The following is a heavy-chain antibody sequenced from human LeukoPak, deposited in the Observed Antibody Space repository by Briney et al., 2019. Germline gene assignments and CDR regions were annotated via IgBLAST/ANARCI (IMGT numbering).Heavy chain of an antibody. Sequence: PSETLSLTCTVSGGSFSSYYWSWIRQPAGKGLEWIGRIYTSGTTDYNPSLKSRVTMSADTSKNQFSLKLSSVTAADTAVYYCARDETEMATIFGYWGQGTLVTVSS. CDR2: IYTSGTT. CDR1: GGSFSSYY. D-gene: IGHD5-24*01. V-gene: IGHV4-4*07. J-gene: IGHJ4*02. CDR3: ARDETEMATIFGY.